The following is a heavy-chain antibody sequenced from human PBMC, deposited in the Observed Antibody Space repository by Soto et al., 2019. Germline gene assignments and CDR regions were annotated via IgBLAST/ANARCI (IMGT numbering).Heavy chain of an antibody. Sequence: EVQLLESGGGLVQPGGSLRLSCAASGFTFSSYAMSWVRQAPGKGLEWVSAISGTGGSTSYADAVKGRFTISRDNAKNTLDLPMNSVRAEDTAVYYCAKQIVGAVDYWGQGTLVTVSS. CDR1: GFTFSSYA. V-gene: IGHV3-23*01. J-gene: IGHJ4*02. D-gene: IGHD3-22*01. CDR2: ISGTGGST. CDR3: AKQIVGAVDY.